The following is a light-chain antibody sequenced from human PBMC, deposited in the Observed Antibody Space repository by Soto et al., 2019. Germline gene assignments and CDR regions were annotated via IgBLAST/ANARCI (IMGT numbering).Light chain of an antibody. CDR3: QTWGTGIWV. J-gene: IGLJ3*02. V-gene: IGLV4-69*01. CDR1: SGHSSYA. Sequence: QPVLTQSPSASASLGASVNLTCTLSSGHSSYAIAWHQQQPEKGPRYLMRLNSDGSHPKGDGIPDRFSGSSSGAERYLTISSLQSEDEADYYCQTWGTGIWVFGGGTKLTVL. CDR2: LNSDGSH.